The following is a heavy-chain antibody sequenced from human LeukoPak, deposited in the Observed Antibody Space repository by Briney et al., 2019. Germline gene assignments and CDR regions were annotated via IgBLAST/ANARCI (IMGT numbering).Heavy chain of an antibody. J-gene: IGHJ2*01. Sequence: SETLSLTCTVSGVSISDYYWSWVRQPPGKGLEWIGYIYYTGGTDYNPSLKSRVTMSLDTSKNQFSLNLRSVTATDTAVYYCARRTYYDTLTGYNYWYFDLWGRGTLVTVSS. CDR3: ARRTYYDTLTGYNYWYFDL. D-gene: IGHD3-9*01. CDR2: IYYTGGT. V-gene: IGHV4-59*01. CDR1: GVSISDYY.